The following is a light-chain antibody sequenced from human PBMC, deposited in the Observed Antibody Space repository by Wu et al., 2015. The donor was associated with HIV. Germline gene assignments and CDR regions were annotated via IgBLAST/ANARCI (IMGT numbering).Light chain of an antibody. V-gene: IGKV1-5*03. Sequence: DIQMTQSPSTLSASVGDRVTITCRASQSISTWLAWYQQKPGKAPKLLIYKASNLESGVPSRFSGSGSGTEFTLTISSLQPDDFATYYCQQYESYPGFGQGTKVEIK. CDR1: QSISTW. CDR3: QQYESYPG. CDR2: KAS. J-gene: IGKJ1*01.